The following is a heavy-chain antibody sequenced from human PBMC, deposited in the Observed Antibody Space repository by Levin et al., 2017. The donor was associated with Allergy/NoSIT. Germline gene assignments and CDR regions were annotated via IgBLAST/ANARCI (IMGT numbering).Heavy chain of an antibody. CDR2: VNPSGDSI. CDR3: AWGYYDTSGLHH. D-gene: IGHD3-22*01. Sequence: GASVKVSCKTSGYAFTVYPVHWVRRAPGQGLEWMGRVNPSGDSISTAQKFQGRVIMTSDTSTRTVYMELSSLRSDDTAVYYCAWGYYDTSGLHHWGQGTLVAVSS. CDR1: GYAFTVYP. V-gene: IGHV1-46*01. J-gene: IGHJ1*01.